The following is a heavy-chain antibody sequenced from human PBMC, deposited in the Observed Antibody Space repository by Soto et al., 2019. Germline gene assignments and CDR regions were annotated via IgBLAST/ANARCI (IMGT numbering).Heavy chain of an antibody. CDR2: IYSGGST. J-gene: IGHJ1*01. CDR1: GFTVSSNY. CDR3: ASDYGDYEYFQH. Sequence: GGSLRLSCAASGFTVSSNYMSWVRQAPGKGLEWVSVIYSGGSTYYADSVKGRFTISRDNSKNTLYLQMNSLRAEDTAVYYCASDYGDYEYFQHWGQGTLVTVSS. V-gene: IGHV3-66*01. D-gene: IGHD4-17*01.